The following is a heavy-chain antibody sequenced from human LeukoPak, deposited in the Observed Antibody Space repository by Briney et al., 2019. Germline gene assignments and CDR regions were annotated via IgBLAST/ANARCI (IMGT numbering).Heavy chain of an antibody. J-gene: IGHJ6*03. CDR2: IYPDDSDT. V-gene: IGHV5-51*01. D-gene: IGHD2-8*01. CDR3: ARHGHCTNGVCYSNYYYHMDV. Sequence: GESLKISCKGSGYGFASSWIGWVRQMPGKGLEWIGIIYPDDSDTRYSPSFEGQITISVDKSISTAYLQWSSLKASDTAVYYCARHGHCTNGVCYSNYYYHMDVWGKGTTVTVSS. CDR1: GYGFASSW.